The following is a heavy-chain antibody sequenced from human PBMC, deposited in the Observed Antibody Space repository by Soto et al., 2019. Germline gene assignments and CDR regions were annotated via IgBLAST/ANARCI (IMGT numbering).Heavy chain of an antibody. V-gene: IGHV3-11*01. CDR2: ISSSGSTI. D-gene: IGHD5-18*01. CDR1: GFTFSSYY. Sequence: VGSLRLSCAASGFTFSSYYMSWIRQAPGKGLEWVSYISSSGSTIYYADSVKGRFTISRDNTKNSVYLQMNSLRAEDTAVYYCARVDTSKLDSWGQGTLVTVSS. J-gene: IGHJ4*02. CDR3: ARVDTSKLDS.